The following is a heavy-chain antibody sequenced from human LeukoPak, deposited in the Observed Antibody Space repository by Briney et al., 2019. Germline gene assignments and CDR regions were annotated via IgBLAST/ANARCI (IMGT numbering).Heavy chain of an antibody. V-gene: IGHV3-21*01. Sequence: GGSLRLSCAASGFTFSSYSMNWVRQAPGKGLEWVSSISSSSSYIYYADSVKGRFTISRDNAKNSLYLQMNSLRAEDTAVYYCAKPLLAVYAVVTPDYWGQGTLVTVSS. J-gene: IGHJ4*02. CDR1: GFTFSSYS. CDR3: AKPLLAVYAVVTPDY. D-gene: IGHD4-23*01. CDR2: ISSSSSYI.